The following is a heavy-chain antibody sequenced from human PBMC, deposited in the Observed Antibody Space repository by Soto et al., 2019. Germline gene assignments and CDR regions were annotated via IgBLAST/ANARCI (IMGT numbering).Heavy chain of an antibody. V-gene: IGHV5-10-1*01. CDR3: ARHSTVVVPPFDY. Sequence: ETLSLTCTVSGGSISSYYWSWIRQPPGKGLEWMGRIDPSDSYTNYSPSFQGHVTISADKSISTAYLQWSSLKASDTAMYYCARHSTVVVPPFDYWGQGTLVTVSS. D-gene: IGHD2-15*01. J-gene: IGHJ4*02. CDR2: IDPSDSYT. CDR1: GGSISSYY.